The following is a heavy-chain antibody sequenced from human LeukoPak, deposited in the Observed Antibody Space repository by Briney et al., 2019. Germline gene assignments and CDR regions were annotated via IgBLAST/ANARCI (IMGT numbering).Heavy chain of an antibody. Sequence: GGSLRLSCAASGFTVSSYNMNWVRQAPGKGLEWVSYIRSSSTTIYYADSVKGRFTISRDNAKNSLYLQMNSLRDEDTAVYYCARDLRGYSYGGDYWGQGTLVTVSS. V-gene: IGHV3-48*02. CDR2: IRSSSTTI. J-gene: IGHJ4*02. CDR3: ARDLRGYSYGGDY. CDR1: GFTVSSYN. D-gene: IGHD5-18*01.